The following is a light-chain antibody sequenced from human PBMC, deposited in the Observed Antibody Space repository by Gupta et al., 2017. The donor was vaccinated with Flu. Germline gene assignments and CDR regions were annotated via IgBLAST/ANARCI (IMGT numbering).Light chain of an antibody. Sequence: RVSISCSGTYTNIRSNKVNWYQQHPGTAPKLIIYTDDQRPSGVPGRFSGTKSGTSASLAISGRQPEDEGDYYCAACDDTLSAHVFGFGAKVTVL. J-gene: IGLJ1*01. CDR2: TDD. CDR1: YTNIRSNK. V-gene: IGLV1-44*01. CDR3: AACDDTLSAHV.